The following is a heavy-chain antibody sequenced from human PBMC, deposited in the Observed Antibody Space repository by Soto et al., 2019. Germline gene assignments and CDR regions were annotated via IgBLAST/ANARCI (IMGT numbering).Heavy chain of an antibody. V-gene: IGHV3-23*01. CDR1: GFTFSSYA. Sequence: GGSLRLSCAASGFTFSSYAMSWVRQAPGKGLEWVSAISGSGGSTYYADSVKGRFTISRDNSKNTLYLQMNSLRAEDTAVYFCAKDAIFVERLLYGPAGYWGQGTLVTVSS. J-gene: IGHJ4*02. CDR2: ISGSGGST. D-gene: IGHD3-3*01. CDR3: AKDAIFVERLLYGPAGY.